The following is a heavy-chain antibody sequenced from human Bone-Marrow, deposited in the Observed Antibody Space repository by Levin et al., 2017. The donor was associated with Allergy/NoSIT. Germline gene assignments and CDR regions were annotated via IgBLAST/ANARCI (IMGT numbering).Heavy chain of an antibody. CDR2: IYYTGST. D-gene: IGHD3-10*01. CDR1: GVSISSDDFY. V-gene: IGHV4-30-4*01. Sequence: SETLSLTCTVSGVSISSDDFYWTWLRQSPGTGLEWIGYIYYTGSTSYNPSLKSRVFISRDMSNNQFSLKLTSLTAADTAVYYCARGGGIDDSPSGIGGMDVWGQGATVTVSS. J-gene: IGHJ6*02. CDR3: ARGGGIDDSPSGIGGMDV.